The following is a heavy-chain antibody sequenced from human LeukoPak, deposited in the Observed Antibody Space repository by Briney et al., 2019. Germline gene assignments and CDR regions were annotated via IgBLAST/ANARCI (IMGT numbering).Heavy chain of an antibody. CDR1: GGTFSSYA. Sequence: SVKVSCKASGGTFSSYAISWVRQAPGQGLEWMGRIIPILGIANYAQKFQGRVTITADKSTSTAYMELSSLRSEDTAVYYCARAGSSTSPAFDYWGQGTLVTVSS. D-gene: IGHD2-2*01. CDR3: ARAGSSTSPAFDY. CDR2: IIPILGIA. J-gene: IGHJ4*02. V-gene: IGHV1-69*04.